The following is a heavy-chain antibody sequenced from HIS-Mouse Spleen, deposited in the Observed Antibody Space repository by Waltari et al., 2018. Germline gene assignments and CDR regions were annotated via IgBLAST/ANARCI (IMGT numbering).Heavy chain of an antibody. J-gene: IGHJ3*02. CDR1: GFTFSSYA. CDR3: AKVAFDI. V-gene: IGHV3-23*01. Sequence: EVQLLESGGGLVQPGGSLRLSCAASGFTFSSYAMSWVRQAPGKGRGWVSAFSGSGDITYYADYVKGRFTISGDNSKNTLYLQMNSLRAEDTAVYYCAKVAFDIWGQGTMVTVSS. CDR2: FSGSGDIT.